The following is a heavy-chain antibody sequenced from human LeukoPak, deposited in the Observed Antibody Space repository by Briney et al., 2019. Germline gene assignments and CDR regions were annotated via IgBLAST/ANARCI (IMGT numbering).Heavy chain of an antibody. CDR3: ARDIVIVGAADY. V-gene: IGHV3-74*01. D-gene: IGHD1-26*01. CDR2: INSDGSST. CDR1: GFTFDDYG. J-gene: IGHJ4*02. Sequence: GGSLRLSCAASGFTFDDYGMSWVRQAPGKGLVWVSRINSDGSSTSYADSVKGRFTISRDNAKNTLYLQMNSLRAEDTAVYYCARDIVIVGAADYWGQGTLVTVSS.